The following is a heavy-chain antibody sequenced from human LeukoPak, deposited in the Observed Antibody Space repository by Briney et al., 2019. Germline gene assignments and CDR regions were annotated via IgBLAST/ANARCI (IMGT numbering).Heavy chain of an antibody. V-gene: IGHV3-48*02. CDR3: ARDFLQGFRPYDY. CDR2: ISSSSSTI. D-gene: IGHD2/OR15-2a*01. J-gene: IGHJ4*02. Sequence: GGSLRLSCAASGSTFSSYSMNWVRQAPGKGLEWVSYISSSSSTIYYADSVKGRFTISRYNAKNSLYLQMNSLRDEDTAVYYCARDFLQGFRPYDYWGQGTLVTVSS. CDR1: GSTFSSYS.